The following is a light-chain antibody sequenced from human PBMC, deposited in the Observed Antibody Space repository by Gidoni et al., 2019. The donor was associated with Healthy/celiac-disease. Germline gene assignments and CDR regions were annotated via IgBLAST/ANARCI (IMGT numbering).Light chain of an antibody. J-gene: IGKJ4*01. V-gene: IGKV1-12*01. CDR3: QQDNSLPPT. CDR1: QGSSSW. Sequence: DIPMTQSPSSVSSSVGDRVPITCRASQGSSSWLAWYQQKPGKAPKLLIYAASSWQSGVPSRFSGSGSGTDFTLTISSLQAEDFATYYCQQDNSLPPTFGGGTKVEIK. CDR2: AAS.